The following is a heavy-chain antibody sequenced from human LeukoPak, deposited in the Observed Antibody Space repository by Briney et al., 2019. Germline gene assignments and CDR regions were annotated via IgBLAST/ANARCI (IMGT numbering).Heavy chain of an antibody. D-gene: IGHD2-21*01. J-gene: IGHJ4*02. CDR3: ITPLPYSAQ. V-gene: IGHV3-15*07. CDR2: IKPKTDGETT. CDR1: GFTFSNAY. Sequence: GGSLRLSCAASGFTFSNAYMNWVRQAPGKGQEWVGRIKPKTDGETTEYAAPVKGRFSISRDDSKNMLYLQMNSLKTEDTAVYYCITPLPYSAQGGQGTLVTVSS.